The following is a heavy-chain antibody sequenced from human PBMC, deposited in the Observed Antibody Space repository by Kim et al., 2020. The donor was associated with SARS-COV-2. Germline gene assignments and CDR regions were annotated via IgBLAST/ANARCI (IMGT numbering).Heavy chain of an antibody. CDR1: GFTFSAFA. V-gene: IGHV3-23*01. CDR2: IRGSGENA. CDR3: ALVAPAGYVFDF. J-gene: IGHJ4*02. Sequence: GGSLRLSCAASGFTFSAFAMSWVRQAPGKGLEWVSGIRGSGENAFYSDSVKGRFTISRDNSKNTLHLQMSSLRAEDTAVYYCALVAPAGYVFDFWGQGTLVTVSS. D-gene: IGHD6-13*01.